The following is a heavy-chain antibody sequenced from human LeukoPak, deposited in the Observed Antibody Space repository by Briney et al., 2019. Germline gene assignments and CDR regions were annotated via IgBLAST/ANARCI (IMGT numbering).Heavy chain of an antibody. CDR2: ISSTGGTT. V-gene: IGHV3-23*01. CDR3: AKNGDRGAYCSGGSCYPYYYYYMDV. D-gene: IGHD2-15*01. J-gene: IGHJ6*03. CDR1: GFTLSTYA. Sequence: GGSLRLSCAASGFTLSTYAMSWVRQAPGKGLEWVSAISSTGGTTYYADSVKGRFTISRDNSKNTLYLQMNSLRAEDTAIYYCAKNGDRGAYCSGGSCYPYYYYYMDVWGKGTTVTISS.